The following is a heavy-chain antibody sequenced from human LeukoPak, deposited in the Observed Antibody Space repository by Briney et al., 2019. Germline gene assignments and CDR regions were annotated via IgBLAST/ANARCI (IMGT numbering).Heavy chain of an antibody. V-gene: IGHV3-7*01. CDR1: GFTFSSYW. D-gene: IGHD1-26*01. Sequence: GGSLRLSCAASGFTFSSYWMSWVRQAPGKGLEWVANIKQDGSEKYYVDPVKGRFTISRDNAKNLLYLQMNSLRAEDTAVYYCARRRGSYSDDYWGQGTLVTVSP. CDR3: ARRRGSYSDDY. CDR2: IKQDGSEK. J-gene: IGHJ4*02.